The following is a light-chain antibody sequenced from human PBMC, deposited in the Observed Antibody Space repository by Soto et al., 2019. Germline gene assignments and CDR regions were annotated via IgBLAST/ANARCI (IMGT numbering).Light chain of an antibody. CDR1: TTDVDGYDY. CDR3: SSYTSGAPFYV. V-gene: IGLV2-14*03. J-gene: IGLJ1*01. Sequence: QSALTQPASVSGSPGQSITISCTGATTDVDGYDYVSWYQQHPGQVPKLLIYDVNSRPSGISYRFSGSKSGDRASLTISGLQAEDDADYYCSSYTSGAPFYVFGAGTKVTVL. CDR2: DVN.